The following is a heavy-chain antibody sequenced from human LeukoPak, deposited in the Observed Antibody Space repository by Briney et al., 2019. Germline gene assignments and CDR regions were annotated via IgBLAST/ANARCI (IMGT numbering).Heavy chain of an antibody. CDR2: ISGSGGST. J-gene: IGHJ6*02. CDR1: GFTFSSYA. V-gene: IGHV3-23*01. CDR3: AKRGFGFYYGMDV. D-gene: IGHD3-16*01. Sequence: GGSLRLSCAASGFTFSSYAMSRVRQAPGKGLEWVSAISGSGGSTYYADSVKGRFTISRDNSKNTLYLQMNSLRAEDTAVYYCAKRGFGFYYGMDVWGQGTTVTVSS.